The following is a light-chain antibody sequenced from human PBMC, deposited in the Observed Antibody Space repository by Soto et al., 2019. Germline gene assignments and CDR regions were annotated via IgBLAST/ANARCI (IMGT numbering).Light chain of an antibody. J-gene: IGKJ2*01. CDR2: AAS. Sequence: DIQLTQSPSSVSASVGDTVTITCRASQDSSTWLAWYQQRPGQAPKLLVYAASTLQSGVPSRFSGSGSGTEFTLTINSLQHEEFATYYCQQANSSPYTFGQGTVLDIK. CDR1: QDSSTW. V-gene: IGKV1D-12*01. CDR3: QQANSSPYT.